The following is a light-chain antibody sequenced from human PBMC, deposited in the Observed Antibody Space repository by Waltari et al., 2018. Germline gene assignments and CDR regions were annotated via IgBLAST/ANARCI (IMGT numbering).Light chain of an antibody. CDR3: QSTDNSGTYVV. Sequence: SYELTQPPSVSVSPGQTARITCSGDALPRQYSFWYQQRSGQAPVLVIYKDTERPSGIPERFSGSSSVTRVTLTISGVQAQDEADYYCQSTDNSGTYVVFGGGTKLTVL. CDR1: ALPRQY. CDR2: KDT. J-gene: IGLJ2*01. V-gene: IGLV3-25*03.